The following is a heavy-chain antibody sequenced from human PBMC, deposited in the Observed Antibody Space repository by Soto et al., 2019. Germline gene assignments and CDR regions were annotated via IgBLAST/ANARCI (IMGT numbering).Heavy chain of an antibody. CDR3: ANQVTTVSPPDY. V-gene: IGHV3-23*01. Sequence: LRLSCAASGFTFSSYAMSWVRQAPGRGLEWVSAISGSGGSTYYADSVKGRFTISRDNSKNTLYLQMNSLRAEDTAVYYCANQVTTVSPPDYWGQGTLVTVSS. CDR2: ISGSGGST. CDR1: GFTFSSYA. D-gene: IGHD4-17*01. J-gene: IGHJ4*02.